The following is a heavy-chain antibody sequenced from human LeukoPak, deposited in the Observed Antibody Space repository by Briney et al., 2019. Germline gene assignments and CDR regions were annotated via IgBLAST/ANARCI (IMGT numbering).Heavy chain of an antibody. Sequence: PGGSLRLSCAAPGFTLSSYWMHWVRQGPGKGLEWVSGISASGDTTYYADSLKGRFTISRDNSKNTLFLQMNSLRPEDTAVYYCAKGRSGWPNRLDYWGQGTLVTVSS. CDR1: GFTLSSYW. CDR3: AKGRSGWPNRLDY. J-gene: IGHJ4*02. D-gene: IGHD6-19*01. CDR2: ISASGDTT. V-gene: IGHV3-23*01.